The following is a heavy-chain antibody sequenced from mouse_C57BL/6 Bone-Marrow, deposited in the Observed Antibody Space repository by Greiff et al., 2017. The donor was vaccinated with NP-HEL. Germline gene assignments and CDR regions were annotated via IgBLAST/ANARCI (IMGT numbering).Heavy chain of an antibody. D-gene: IGHD2-4*01. CDR3: TTPDDYLPWFAY. J-gene: IGHJ3*01. V-gene: IGHV14-4*01. Sequence: VQLQQSGAELVRPGASVKLSCTASGFNIKDDYMHWVKQRPEPGLEWIGWIDPENGDTEYASKFQGKATITADTSSNTAYLQLSSLTSEDAAVYDCTTPDDYLPWFAYWGQGTLVTVSA. CDR1: GFNIKDDY. CDR2: IDPENGDT.